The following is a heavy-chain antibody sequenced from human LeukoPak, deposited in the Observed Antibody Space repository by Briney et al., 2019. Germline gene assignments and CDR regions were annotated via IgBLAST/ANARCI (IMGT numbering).Heavy chain of an antibody. CDR2: INPNSGGT. V-gene: IGHV1-2*02. CDR1: GYTFTGYF. Sequence: SVRVSCKASGYTFTGYFMHWVRQAPGQGLEWMGWINPNSGGTNYAQKFQGRVTMTRDTSISTAYMELSRLRSDDTAVYYCARGGIQLWFLVDYWGQGTLVTVSS. CDR3: ARGGIQLWFLVDY. J-gene: IGHJ4*02. D-gene: IGHD5-18*01.